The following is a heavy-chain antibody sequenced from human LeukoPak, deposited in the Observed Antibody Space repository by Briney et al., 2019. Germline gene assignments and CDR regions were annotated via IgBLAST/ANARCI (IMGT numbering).Heavy chain of an antibody. Sequence: PGGSLRLSCAASGFTFSSYAMHWVRQAPGKGLEWVAVISYDGSNKHYADSVKGRFTISRDNSKNTLYLQMNSLRAEDTAVYYCARDPPSEQWPPLQYFQHWGQGTLATVSS. CDR2: ISYDGSNK. CDR3: ARDPPSEQWPPLQYFQH. J-gene: IGHJ1*01. V-gene: IGHV3-30-3*01. CDR1: GFTFSSYA. D-gene: IGHD6-19*01.